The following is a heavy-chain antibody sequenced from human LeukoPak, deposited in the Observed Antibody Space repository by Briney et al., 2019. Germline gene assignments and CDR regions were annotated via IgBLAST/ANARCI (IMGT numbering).Heavy chain of an antibody. CDR1: GYTFTSYG. Sequence: ASVKVSCKASGYTFTSYGISWVRQAPGQGLEWMGWISTYNGYANYAQKLQGRVTMTTETSTSTAYMELRSLRSDDTAVYYCARNSSDWYGHMDVWGKGTTVTVSS. CDR2: ISTYNGYA. V-gene: IGHV1-18*01. J-gene: IGHJ6*04. CDR3: ARNSSDWYGHMDV. D-gene: IGHD6-19*01.